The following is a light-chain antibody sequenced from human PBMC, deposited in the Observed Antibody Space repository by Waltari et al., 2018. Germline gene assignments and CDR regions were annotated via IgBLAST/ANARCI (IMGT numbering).Light chain of an antibody. CDR1: QSVGSSS. V-gene: IGKV3-20*01. CDR2: RAS. CDR3: QQHGTLPAT. J-gene: IGKJ1*01. Sequence: EIVLTQSPATASLSPGERFTLPCRASQSVGSSSLAWYQQQPGQAPSLVIYRASRRATGIPDRFSGSGSGTDFSLTISRLEPEDFAVYYCQQHGTLPATFGQGTKVEIK.